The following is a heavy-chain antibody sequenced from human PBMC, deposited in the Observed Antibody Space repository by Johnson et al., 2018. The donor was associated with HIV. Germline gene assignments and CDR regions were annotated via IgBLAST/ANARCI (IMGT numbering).Heavy chain of an antibody. CDR2: ISYDGSNK. J-gene: IGHJ3*02. V-gene: IGHV3-30*14. CDR3: SGDSSGYYYYDAFDI. Sequence: QVQLVESGGGVVQPGRSLRLSCAASGFTFSSYAMHWVRQAPGKGLEWVAVISYDGSNKYYADSVKGRFTISRENAKNSLYLQMNSLRAEDTAVYYCSGDSSGYYYYDAFDIWGQGTMVTVS. D-gene: IGHD3-22*01. CDR1: GFTFSSYA.